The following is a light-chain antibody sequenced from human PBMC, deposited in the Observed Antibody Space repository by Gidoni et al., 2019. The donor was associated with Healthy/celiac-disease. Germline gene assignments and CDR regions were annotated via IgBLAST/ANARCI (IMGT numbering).Light chain of an antibody. V-gene: IGKV4-1*01. CDR1: QSVLYSSNNKNY. J-gene: IGKJ1*01. Sequence: DIVMSQSPHSLAVSLGERATINCKSSQSVLYSSNNKNYFAWYQKKPGQPPKLLIYRASTRESGVPERLSGSGYGKDLTLTIRSLQAEDVEVYYCQKDDSTPWTFGQGTKVEIK. CDR2: RAS. CDR3: QKDDSTPWT.